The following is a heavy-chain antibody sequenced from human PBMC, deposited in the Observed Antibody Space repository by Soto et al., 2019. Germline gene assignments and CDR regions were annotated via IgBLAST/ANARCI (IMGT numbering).Heavy chain of an antibody. J-gene: IGHJ3*02. D-gene: IGHD6-13*01. CDR1: GFTFSSYA. CDR3: AKMGPAGSSSWYPTDAFDI. V-gene: IGHV3-23*01. CDR2: ISGSGGST. Sequence: EVQLLESGGGLVQPGGSLRLSCAASGFTFSSYAMSWVRQAPGKGLEWVSAISGSGGSTYYADSVKGRFTISRDNSKNPLYLQMNSLRAEDTAVYYCAKMGPAGSSSWYPTDAFDIWGQGTMVTVSS.